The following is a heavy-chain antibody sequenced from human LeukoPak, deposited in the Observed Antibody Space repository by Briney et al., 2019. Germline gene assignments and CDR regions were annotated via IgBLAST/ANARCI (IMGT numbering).Heavy chain of an antibody. J-gene: IGHJ4*02. CDR3: ARVADYYDSSGYYSGLFD. CDR1: GYTFTSYD. D-gene: IGHD3-22*01. Sequence: ASVKVSCKASGYTFTSYDINWVRQATGQGLEWMGWMNPNSGNTGYAQKFQGRVTMTRNTSISTAYMELSSLRSEDTAVYYCARVADYYDSSGYYSGLFDWGQGTRVTVSS. CDR2: MNPNSGNT. V-gene: IGHV1-8*01.